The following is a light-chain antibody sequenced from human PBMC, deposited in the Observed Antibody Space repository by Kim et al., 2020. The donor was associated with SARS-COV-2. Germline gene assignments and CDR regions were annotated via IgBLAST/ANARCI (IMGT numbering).Light chain of an antibody. CDR2: EVN. J-gene: IGLJ3*02. CDR1: SSDVGGSNL. CDR3: CSYAGSVWM. Sequence: PGQSIIISCTGASSDVGGSNLVSWYQQHPGKPPKLMIYEVNKRPSGVSNRFSGSKSGNTASLTISGLQAEDEADYYCCSYAGSVWMFGGGTQLTVL. V-gene: IGLV2-23*02.